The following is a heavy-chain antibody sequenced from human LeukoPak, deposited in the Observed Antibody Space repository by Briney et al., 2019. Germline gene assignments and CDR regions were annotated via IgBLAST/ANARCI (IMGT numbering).Heavy chain of an antibody. V-gene: IGHV3-23*01. Sequence: PGGSLRLSCAVSGFTFSTYAMSWVRQSPEKGLEWVSGISGGGGRTYYADSVKGRFTISRENSNNTLFLQMNSLRVEDTAVYYCAKDKDVYAYGGVDYWGQGTLVTVSS. CDR1: GFTFSTYA. CDR2: ISGGGGRT. D-gene: IGHD3-10*01. J-gene: IGHJ4*02. CDR3: AKDKDVYAYGGVDY.